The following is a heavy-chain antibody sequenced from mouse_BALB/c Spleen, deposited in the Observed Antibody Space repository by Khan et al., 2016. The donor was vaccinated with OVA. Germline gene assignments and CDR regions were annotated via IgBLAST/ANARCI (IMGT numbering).Heavy chain of an antibody. J-gene: IGHJ4*01. CDR1: GYSITSDYA. D-gene: IGHD2-3*01. V-gene: IGHV3-2*02. CDR2: INYSGST. CDR3: ARDGSRYNYAMDY. Sequence: EVQLVESGPGLVNPSQSLSLTCTVTGYSITSDYAWNWIRQFPGNKLEWMGYINYSGSTNYNPALKSRISITRDTSKNQFFLQLNSVTTEVTATYYCARDGSRYNYAMDYWGQGTSVTVSS.